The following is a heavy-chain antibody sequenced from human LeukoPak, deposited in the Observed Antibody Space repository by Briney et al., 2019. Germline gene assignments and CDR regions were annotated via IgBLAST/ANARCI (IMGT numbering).Heavy chain of an antibody. CDR1: GGTFSSYA. J-gene: IGHJ5*02. CDR2: INPNSGGT. D-gene: IGHD4/OR15-4a*01. V-gene: IGHV1-2*02. Sequence: GASVKVSCKASGGTFSSYAISWVRQAPGQGLEWMGWINPNSGGTNYAREFQGRVTMTRDTSISSAYMELSRLRSDDTAVYYCASGLLCCPNWFDPWGQGTLVTVSS. CDR3: ASGLLCCPNWFDP.